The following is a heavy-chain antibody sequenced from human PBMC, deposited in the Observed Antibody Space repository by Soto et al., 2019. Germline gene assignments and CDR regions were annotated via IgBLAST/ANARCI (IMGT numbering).Heavy chain of an antibody. CDR3: AKPASGTYRFDS. Sequence: PSGTLSLTCTVSGGSISGSLYYGVWIRQSPEQGLEWIGGLYYSGSTYYDPCLASRVTISVDTSKNQFSLKLSSVTAADTAIYYGAKPASGTYRFDSWGRGTLVTVSS. V-gene: IGHV4-39*01. CDR1: GGSISGSLYY. CDR2: LYYSGST. J-gene: IGHJ4*02. D-gene: IGHD6-19*01.